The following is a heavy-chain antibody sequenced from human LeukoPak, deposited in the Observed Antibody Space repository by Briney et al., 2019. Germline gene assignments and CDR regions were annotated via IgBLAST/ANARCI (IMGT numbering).Heavy chain of an antibody. CDR1: GGSISSSSYY. CDR2: IYYSGGT. D-gene: IGHD5-24*01. V-gene: IGHV4-61*01. J-gene: IGHJ3*02. Sequence: SETLSLTCTVSGGSISSSSYYWSWIRQPPGKGLEWIGYIYYSGGTNYNPSLKSRVTISVDTSKNQFSLKLSSVTAADTAVYYCARVSETEVATIIGVDAFDIWGQGTMVTVSS. CDR3: ARVSETEVATIIGVDAFDI.